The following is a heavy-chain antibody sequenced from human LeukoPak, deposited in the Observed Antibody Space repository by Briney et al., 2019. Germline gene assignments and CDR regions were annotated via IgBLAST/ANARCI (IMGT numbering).Heavy chain of an antibody. D-gene: IGHD2-2*01. CDR3: AKAPPQYCSSTSCYPNYYYYGMDV. Sequence: GASVKVSCKVSGYTLTELSMHWVRQAPGKGLEWMGGFDPEDGETIYAQKFQGRVTMTEDTSTDTAYMELSSLRSEDTAVYYCAKAPPQYCSSTSCYPNYYYYGMDVWGKGTTVTVSS. CDR1: GYTLTELS. V-gene: IGHV1-24*01. CDR2: FDPEDGET. J-gene: IGHJ6*04.